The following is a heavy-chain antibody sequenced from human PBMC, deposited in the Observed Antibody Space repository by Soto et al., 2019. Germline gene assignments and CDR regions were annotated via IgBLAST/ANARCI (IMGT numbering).Heavy chain of an antibody. V-gene: IGHV3-9*01. J-gene: IGHJ4*02. CDR3: AKGGWATINY. CDR2: ITWNSGTI. Sequence: GGPLRLSCAASGFTFNDYYMHLVRQPPGKGLECVSSITWNSGTIGYADSVKGRFIISRDNARNSLYLQMNSLRSEDTALYYCAKGGWATINYWGRGTLVTVSS. D-gene: IGHD6-19*01. CDR1: GFTFNDYY.